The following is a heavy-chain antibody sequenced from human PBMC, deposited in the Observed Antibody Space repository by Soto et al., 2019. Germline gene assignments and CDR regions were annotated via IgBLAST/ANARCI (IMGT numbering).Heavy chain of an antibody. CDR2: IYWDDDK. J-gene: IGHJ5*01. Sequence: KPTQTLTLTCTFSGFSLTTRGVGVGWIRQPPGKALECLALIYWDDDKRYSPSLQSRLSITKDTSKNQVVLTMTNVDPVDTATYYCAHIPNYYQYDWFDPWGQGTLVSVSS. D-gene: IGHD3-16*01. CDR3: AHIPNYYQYDWFDP. V-gene: IGHV2-5*02. CDR1: GFSLTTRGVG.